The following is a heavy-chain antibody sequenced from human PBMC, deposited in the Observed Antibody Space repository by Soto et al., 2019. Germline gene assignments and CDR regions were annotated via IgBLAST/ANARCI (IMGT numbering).Heavy chain of an antibody. J-gene: IGHJ3*02. Sequence: PGGSLRLSCAASGFTFSDHYMDWVRQAPGKGLEWVGRTRNKVKSYTTEYAASVKGRFTISRDDSKNSLYLQMNSLKIEDTAVYCCTRVRTSSWGLDASDIWGQGTMVTVSS. D-gene: IGHD6-13*01. CDR2: TRNKVKSYTT. CDR3: TRVRTSSWGLDASDI. CDR1: GFTFSDHY. V-gene: IGHV3-72*01.